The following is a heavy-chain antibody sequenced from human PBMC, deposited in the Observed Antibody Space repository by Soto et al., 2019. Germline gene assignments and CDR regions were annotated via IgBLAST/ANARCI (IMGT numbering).Heavy chain of an antibody. Sequence: ESGGGVVQPGRSLRLSCAASGFTFSSHAMHWVRQAPGKGLEWVAVISYDGNNKYYADSVKGRFTISRDNSKDTLYLRMNSLRAEDTAVYYCARGLLPAAKPAGWYFDLWGRGTRVTVSS. D-gene: IGHD2-2*01. V-gene: IGHV3-30-3*01. CDR3: ARGLLPAAKPAGWYFDL. CDR1: GFTFSSHA. CDR2: ISYDGNNK. J-gene: IGHJ2*01.